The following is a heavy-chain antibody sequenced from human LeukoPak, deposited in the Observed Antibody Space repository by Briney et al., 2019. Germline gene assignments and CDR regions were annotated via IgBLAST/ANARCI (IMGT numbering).Heavy chain of an antibody. V-gene: IGHV3-11*01. D-gene: IGHD6-13*01. Sequence: PGGSLRLSCAASGFTFSDYYMSWIRQAPGKGLEWVSYISSSGSTIYYAESVKGRFTISRDNAKTSLYLQMNSLRAEDTAVYYCARDPWYSSISGMDVWGQGTTVTVSS. J-gene: IGHJ6*02. CDR3: ARDPWYSSISGMDV. CDR2: ISSSGSTI. CDR1: GFTFSDYY.